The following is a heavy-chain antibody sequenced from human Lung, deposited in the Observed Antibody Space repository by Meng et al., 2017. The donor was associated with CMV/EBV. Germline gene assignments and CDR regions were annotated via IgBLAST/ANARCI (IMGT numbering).Heavy chain of an antibody. CDR2: MNTNSGNT. D-gene: IGHD2-21*01. CDR1: GYTFTRYD. J-gene: IGHJ6*02. Sequence: ASVXVSXXASGYTFTRYDINWVRQAAGQGLEWMGWMNTNSGNTGYAQNFQGRVTMTRNTATGTAYMELTSLKSEDTAVYYCAREVLLIEASAVGRAKYYYSGMDAWGQGTTVTAP. CDR3: AREVLLIEASAVGRAKYYYSGMDA. V-gene: IGHV1-8*01.